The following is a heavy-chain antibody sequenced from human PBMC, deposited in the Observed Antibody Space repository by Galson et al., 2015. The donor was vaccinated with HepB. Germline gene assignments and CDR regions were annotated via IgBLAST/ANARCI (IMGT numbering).Heavy chain of an antibody. CDR3: ARPYNASYEGGFA. CDR2: IWSDGSKK. CDR1: GFTFSSFG. Sequence: SLRLSCAASGFTFSSFGMHWVRQAPGKGLEWVAVIWSDGSKKYYGDSVKGRFTISRDNSKNTLYLQMNTLRAEDTAVYYCARPYNASYEGGFAWGQGTLVTVSS. V-gene: IGHV3-33*01. D-gene: IGHD5-24*01. J-gene: IGHJ5*02.